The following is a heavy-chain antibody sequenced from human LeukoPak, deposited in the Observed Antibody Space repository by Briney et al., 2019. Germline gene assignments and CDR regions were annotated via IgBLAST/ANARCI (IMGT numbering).Heavy chain of an antibody. J-gene: IGHJ6*02. V-gene: IGHV3-21*01. CDR2: ISSSSSYI. Sequence: GGSLRLSCAASGFTFSSYSMNWVRQAPGKGLEWDSSISSSSSYIYYADSVKGRFTISRDNAKNSLYLQMNSLRAEDTAVYCCASGGTAMVRDYYYYGMDVWGQGTTVTVSS. CDR1: GFTFSSYS. CDR3: ASGGTAMVRDYYYYGMDV. D-gene: IGHD5-18*01.